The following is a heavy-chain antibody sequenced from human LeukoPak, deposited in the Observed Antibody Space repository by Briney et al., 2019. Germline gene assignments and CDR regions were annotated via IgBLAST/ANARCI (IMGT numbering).Heavy chain of an antibody. Sequence: GGSLRLSCAASGFTFSSYWMSWVRQAPGKGLEWVANIKQDGSEKYYVDSVKGRFTISRDNAKNSLYLQMNSLRAEDTAVYYCARGVPYFIFAFDIWGQGTMVTVSS. J-gene: IGHJ3*02. CDR3: ARGVPYFIFAFDI. V-gene: IGHV3-7*01. D-gene: IGHD3-3*02. CDR2: IKQDGSEK. CDR1: GFTFSSYW.